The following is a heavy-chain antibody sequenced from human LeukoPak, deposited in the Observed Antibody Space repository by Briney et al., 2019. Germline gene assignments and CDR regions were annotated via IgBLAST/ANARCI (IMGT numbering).Heavy chain of an antibody. D-gene: IGHD2-21*02. CDR1: GFTFRSYW. J-gene: IGHJ3*02. Sequence: GGSLRLSCAGSGFTFRSYWMHWVRQAPGKGLVWVSGINSDGSNTRYADSVKGRFTISRDNAKNTLYLQMNSLRVEDTAVYYCASSEVVTASDAFDIWGQGTMVTVSS. CDR3: ASSEVVTASDAFDI. CDR2: INSDGSNT. V-gene: IGHV3-74*01.